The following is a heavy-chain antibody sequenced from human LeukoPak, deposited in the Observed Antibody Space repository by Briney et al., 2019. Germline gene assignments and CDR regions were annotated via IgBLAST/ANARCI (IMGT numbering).Heavy chain of an antibody. V-gene: IGHV3-7*01. Sequence: SGGSLRLSCAASGFTFDYHLMTWVRQAPGKGLEWVANIDEGGNKVYYAESVKGRFTISRDNAKNSVFLQMNSLRAEDTAVYYCVREWFLARYSWGQGALVTVSS. CDR2: IDEGGNKV. CDR3: VREWFLARYS. CDR1: GFTFDYHL. D-gene: IGHD3-10*01. J-gene: IGHJ4*02.